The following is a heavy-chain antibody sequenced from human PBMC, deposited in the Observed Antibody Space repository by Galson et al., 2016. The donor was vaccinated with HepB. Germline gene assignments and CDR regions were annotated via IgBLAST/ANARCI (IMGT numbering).Heavy chain of an antibody. CDR1: GFTFSNYA. V-gene: IGHV3-23*01. J-gene: IGHJ4*02. CDR2: ISGSGGRT. Sequence: SLRLSCAASGFTFSNYAMSWVRQAPGKGLEWVSAISGSGGRTYYADSVKGRFTISRDISRNTLYLQMNSLRAEDTAVYYCAQVGGPPGYNYPAPFDNWGQGTLVTVSS. CDR3: AQVGGPPGYNYPAPFDN. D-gene: IGHD5-24*01.